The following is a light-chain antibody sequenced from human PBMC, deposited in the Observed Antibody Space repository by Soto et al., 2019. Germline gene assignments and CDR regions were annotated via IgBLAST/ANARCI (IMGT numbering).Light chain of an antibody. Sequence: DIQMTQSPSSLSASVGDRVTINCRASQTISSYLNWYQQKPGKAPKLLIYGASALQSGAPSRFSGSGSGTDFTLTIRSLQPDDFATYYCQQSYNLPRTFGPGTKVDIK. CDR2: GAS. CDR1: QTISSY. V-gene: IGKV1-39*01. J-gene: IGKJ3*01. CDR3: QQSYNLPRT.